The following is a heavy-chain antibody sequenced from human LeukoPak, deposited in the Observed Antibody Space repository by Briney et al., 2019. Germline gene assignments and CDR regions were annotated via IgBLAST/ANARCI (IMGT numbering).Heavy chain of an antibody. CDR1: GDSVSSNSAA. J-gene: IGHJ6*02. V-gene: IGHV6-1*01. D-gene: IGHD6-13*01. CDR2: TYYRSKWYN. CDR3: ARDFYSSSWYGMDV. Sequence: SQTLSLTCAISGDSVSSNSAAWNWIRQSPXXXXXXXXRTYYRSKWYNDYAVXXXSRXTINPDTSKNQFSLQLNSVTPEDTAVYYCARDFYSSSWYGMDVWGQGTTVTVSS.